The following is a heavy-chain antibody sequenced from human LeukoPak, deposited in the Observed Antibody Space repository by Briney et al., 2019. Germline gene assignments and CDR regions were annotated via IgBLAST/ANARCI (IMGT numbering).Heavy chain of an antibody. D-gene: IGHD3-10*01. V-gene: IGHV3-48*01. Sequence: PGGSLRLSCAACGFTFSSYIMNWVCQAPGKGLEWVSYISSSSSTIYYADSVKGRFTISRDNAKNSLYLQMNSLRAEDTAVYYCARGSMVRGVIRYYYYYGMDVWGQGTTVTVSS. CDR1: GFTFSSYI. CDR2: ISSSSSTI. CDR3: ARGSMVRGVIRYYYYYGMDV. J-gene: IGHJ6*02.